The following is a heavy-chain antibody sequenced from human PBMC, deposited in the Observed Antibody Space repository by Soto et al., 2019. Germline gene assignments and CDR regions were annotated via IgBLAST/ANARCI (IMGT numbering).Heavy chain of an antibody. V-gene: IGHV3-11*01. D-gene: IGHD5-18*01. J-gene: IGHJ4*02. Sequence: GMDWTGGSLRLSCAASGFTFSDYYMSWIRQAPGKGLEWVSSITSSGSTTYYTDSVKGRFTISRDNAKNSLYLQMNSLRAEDTAVYYCARERYSYGPYYFDYWGQGTLVTVSS. CDR3: ARERYSYGPYYFDY. CDR2: ITSSGSTT. CDR1: GFTFSDYY.